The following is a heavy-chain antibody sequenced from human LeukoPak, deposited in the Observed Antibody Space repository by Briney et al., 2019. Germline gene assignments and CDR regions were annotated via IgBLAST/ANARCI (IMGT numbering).Heavy chain of an antibody. Sequence: GGSLRLSCAASGFTFSSYWMHWVRHAPGKGLVWVSRINGDGSSTSYADSVKGRFTISRDNSKNTLYLQMNSLRAEDTAVYYCARCYYDSNGYCRFDYWGQGTLVTVSS. CDR2: INGDGSST. CDR3: ARCYYDSNGYCRFDY. CDR1: GFTFSSYW. V-gene: IGHV3-74*01. J-gene: IGHJ4*02. D-gene: IGHD3-22*01.